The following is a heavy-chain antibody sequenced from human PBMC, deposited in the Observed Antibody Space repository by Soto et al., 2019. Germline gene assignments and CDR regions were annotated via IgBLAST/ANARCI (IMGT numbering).Heavy chain of an antibody. V-gene: IGHV1-18*04. Sequence: QVQLVQSGAEVKKPGASVKVSCKASGYTFPSYGINWVRQAPGQGLAWMGWINPYNGNTNYAQHLQGRVTMTIDTSTSTVYMELRSLRSDDTAVYYCARVFYYDSSGYYPDYWGQGTLVTVSS. J-gene: IGHJ4*02. CDR2: INPYNGNT. CDR1: GYTFPSYG. D-gene: IGHD3-22*01. CDR3: ARVFYYDSSGYYPDY.